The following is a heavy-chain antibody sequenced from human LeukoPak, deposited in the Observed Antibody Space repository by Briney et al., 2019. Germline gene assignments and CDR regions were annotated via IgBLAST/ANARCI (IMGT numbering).Heavy chain of an antibody. CDR2: INPNSGGT. CDR1: GYTFTGYY. V-gene: IGHV1-2*02. J-gene: IGHJ3*02. Sequence: GASVKVSCKASGYTFTGYYIHWVRQAPGQGLEWMGWINPNSGGTNYAQKFQGRVTMTRDTSISTAYMELSRLRADDTAVYYCARVARAAYAFDIWGQGTMVTVSS. D-gene: IGHD2-15*01. CDR3: ARVARAAYAFDI.